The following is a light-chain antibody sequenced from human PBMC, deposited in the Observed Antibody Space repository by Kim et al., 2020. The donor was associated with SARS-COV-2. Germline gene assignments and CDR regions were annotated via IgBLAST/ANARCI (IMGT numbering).Light chain of an antibody. J-gene: IGKJ2*01. CDR3: QQYNNFPYT. CDR2: GAS. V-gene: IGKV3-15*01. Sequence: EIVMTQSPATLSVSPGDRATLSCRASQSVSSNLVWYQQKPGQAPRLLIYGASTRATGIPARFSGSGSGTEFTLTISSLQSEDFAVYYCQQYNNFPYTFGQGTKLEI. CDR1: QSVSSN.